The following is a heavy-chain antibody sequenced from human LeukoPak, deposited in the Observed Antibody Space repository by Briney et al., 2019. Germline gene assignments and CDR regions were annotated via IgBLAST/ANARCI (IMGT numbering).Heavy chain of an antibody. V-gene: IGHV4-4*07. Sequence: SETLSLTCTVSGGSISSYYWSWIRQPAGKGLEWIGHIYATKNTNYRPSLKSRVNMSADTSKNQFSLKLTSVTAADPAVYYCARGRITMIRGIIISGYFDYWGQGALVTVSS. J-gene: IGHJ4*02. CDR2: IYATKNT. D-gene: IGHD3-10*01. CDR3: ARGRITMIRGIIISGYFDY. CDR1: GGSISSYY.